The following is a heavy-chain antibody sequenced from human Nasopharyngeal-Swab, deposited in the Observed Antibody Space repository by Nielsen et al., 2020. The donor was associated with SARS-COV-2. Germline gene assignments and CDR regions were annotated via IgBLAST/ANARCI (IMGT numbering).Heavy chain of an antibody. CDR3: ARTPGIAVAGTRFDFDY. J-gene: IGHJ4*02. CDR2: IYYSGST. D-gene: IGHD6-19*01. CDR1: GGSISSYY. Sequence: SETLSLTCTVFGGSISSYYWSWIRQPPGKGLEWIGYIYYSGSTNYNPSLKNRVTISVDTSKNQFSLKLSSVTAADTAVYYCARTPGIAVAGTRFDFDYWGQGTLVTVSS. V-gene: IGHV4-59*01.